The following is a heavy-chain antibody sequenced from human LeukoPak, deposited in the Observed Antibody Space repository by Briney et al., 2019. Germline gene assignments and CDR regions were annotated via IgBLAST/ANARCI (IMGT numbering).Heavy chain of an antibody. CDR3: ARVFYDSSGYYYDLDY. V-gene: IGHV1-18*01. D-gene: IGHD3-22*01. CDR2: ISAYNGNT. J-gene: IGHJ4*02. Sequence: ASVKVSCKASGYTFTSYGISWVRQAPGQGLEWMGWISAYNGNTNYAQKLQGRVTMTTDTSTSTAYMELRSLRSDDTAVYYCARVFYDSSGYYYDLDYWGQGTLVTVST. CDR1: GYTFTSYG.